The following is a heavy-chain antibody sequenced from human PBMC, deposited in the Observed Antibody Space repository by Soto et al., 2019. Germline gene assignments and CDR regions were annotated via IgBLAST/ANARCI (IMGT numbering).Heavy chain of an antibody. CDR2: IIPIFGST. CDR3: ARDGDLRSDFWSGPLGGGWFDP. Sequence: QVQLVQSGAEVRKPGSSVKVSCKASGGTFSNSAITWVRQAPGQGLEWVGGIIPIFGSTNYAQKFQGRVTITADESTSTAYMELSSLTSEDTAVYYCARDGDLRSDFWSGPLGGGWFDPWGQGPLVTDSS. J-gene: IGHJ5*02. D-gene: IGHD3-3*01. CDR1: GGTFSNSA. V-gene: IGHV1-69*12.